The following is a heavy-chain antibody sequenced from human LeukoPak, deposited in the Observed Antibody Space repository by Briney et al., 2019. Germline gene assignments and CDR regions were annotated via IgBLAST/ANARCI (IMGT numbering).Heavy chain of an antibody. CDR1: GGSISSYY. CDR3: ARRGYSFGYSWFDP. Sequence: SETLSLTCTVSGGSISSYYWSWIRQPPGKGLEWIGYIYYSGSTNYNPSLKSRVTISVDTSKNQFSLKLSSVTAADTAVYYCARRGYSFGYSWFDPWGQGTLDTVSS. CDR2: IYYSGST. J-gene: IGHJ5*02. D-gene: IGHD5-18*01. V-gene: IGHV4-59*01.